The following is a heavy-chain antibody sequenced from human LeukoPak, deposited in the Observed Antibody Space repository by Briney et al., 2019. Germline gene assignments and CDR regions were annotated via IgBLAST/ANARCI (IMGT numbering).Heavy chain of an antibody. V-gene: IGHV3-23*01. CDR1: GFTFSHYA. D-gene: IGHD3-10*01. CDR2: IGGGGDGA. J-gene: IGHJ4*02. CDR3: TTSWPKVREGDQ. Sequence: GGSLRLSCAASGFTFSHYAMRWVRQAPGKGLEWLSEIGGGGDGAYHADSVKGRFTISRDNSKNTLYLQMNSLGAEDTAVYYCTTSWPKVREGDQWGQGTLVTVSS.